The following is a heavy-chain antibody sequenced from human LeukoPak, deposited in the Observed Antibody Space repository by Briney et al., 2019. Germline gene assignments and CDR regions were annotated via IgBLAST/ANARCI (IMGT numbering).Heavy chain of an antibody. CDR2: IYYSGST. CDR1: GGSISSSSYY. Sequence: SETLSLTCTVSGGSISSSSYYWGWIRQPPGKGLEWIGSIYYSGSTYYNPSLESRVTISVDTSKNQFSLKLSSVTAADTAVYYCAGVGATHDAFDIWGQGTMVTVSS. CDR3: AGVGATHDAFDI. J-gene: IGHJ3*02. V-gene: IGHV4-39*01. D-gene: IGHD1-26*01.